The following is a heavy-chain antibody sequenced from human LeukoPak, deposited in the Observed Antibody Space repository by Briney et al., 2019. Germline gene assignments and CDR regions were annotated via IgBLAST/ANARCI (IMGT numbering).Heavy chain of an antibody. V-gene: IGHV3-21*01. D-gene: IGHD5-18*01. CDR1: GFTFSSYS. J-gene: IGHJ3*02. Sequence: GGSLRLSCAASGFTFSSYSMNWVRQAPGKGLEWVSSISSSSSYIYYADSVKGRFTISRDNAKNSLYLQMNSLRAEDTAVYYCARGLGYSYGQGVFDIWGQGTMVTVSS. CDR3: ARGLGYSYGQGVFDI. CDR2: ISSSSSYI.